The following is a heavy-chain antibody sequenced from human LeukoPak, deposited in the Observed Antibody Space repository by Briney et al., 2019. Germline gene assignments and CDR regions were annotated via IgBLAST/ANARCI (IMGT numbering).Heavy chain of an antibody. V-gene: IGHV3-23*01. CDR2: SSGSGSSR. D-gene: IGHD6-13*01. Sequence: GGSLRLSCAASGFTFSSYAMNWVRQAPGKGLEWVSASSGSGSSRYYADSVKGRFTITRGNSKNTLYLQMNSLRAEDTAVYSCAKYGAREPIAAAGTVDYWGQGTLVTVSS. J-gene: IGHJ4*02. CDR3: AKYGAREPIAAAGTVDY. CDR1: GFTFSSYA.